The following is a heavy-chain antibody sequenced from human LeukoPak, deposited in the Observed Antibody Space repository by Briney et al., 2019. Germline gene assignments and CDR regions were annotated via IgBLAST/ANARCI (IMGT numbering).Heavy chain of an antibody. CDR1: GFTFRSYA. CDR2: ISSGGSTK. J-gene: IGHJ4*02. CDR3: ARVSIFGVVIPPDF. Sequence: PGRSLRLSCAASGFTFRSYAMHWVRQAPGKGLEWVAVISSGGSTKYYADSVKGRFTISRDNSKNTLFLQMNSLRAQDTAVYYCARVSIFGVVIPPDFWGQGTLVTVSS. V-gene: IGHV3-30*01. D-gene: IGHD3-3*02.